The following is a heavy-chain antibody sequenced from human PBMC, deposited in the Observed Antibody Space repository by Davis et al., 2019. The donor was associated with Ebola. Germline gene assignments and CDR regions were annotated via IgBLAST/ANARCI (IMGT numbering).Heavy chain of an antibody. J-gene: IGHJ5*02. V-gene: IGHV3-7*03. CDR1: GFTFSSYW. CDR2: IKQDGSEK. D-gene: IGHD3-9*01. Sequence: GGSLRLSCAASGFTFSSYWMSWVRQAPGKGLEWVANIKQDGSEKYYVDSVKGRFTISRDNAKNSLYLQMNSLRAEDTALYYCAKSGGYSYYDILTGPHWFDPWGQGTLVTVSS. CDR3: AKSGGYSYYDILTGPHWFDP.